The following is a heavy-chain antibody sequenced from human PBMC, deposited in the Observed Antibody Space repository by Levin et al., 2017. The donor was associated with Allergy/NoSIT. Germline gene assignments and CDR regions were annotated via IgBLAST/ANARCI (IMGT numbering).Heavy chain of an antibody. CDR2: MNPNSGNT. V-gene: IGHV1-8*01. J-gene: IGHJ4*02. Sequence: GGSLRLSCKASGYTFTSYDINWVRQATGQGLEWMGWMNPNSGNTGYAQKFQGRVTMTRNTSISTAYMELSSLRSEDTAVYYCARVAPYDSASSDYWGQGTLVTVSS. CDR1: GYTFTSYD. D-gene: IGHD3-22*01. CDR3: ARVAPYDSASSDY.